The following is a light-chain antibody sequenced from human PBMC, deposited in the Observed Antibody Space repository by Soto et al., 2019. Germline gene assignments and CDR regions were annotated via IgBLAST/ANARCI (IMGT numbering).Light chain of an antibody. V-gene: IGLV2-23*02. CDR3: SSYAGRSTFVV. Sequence: QSVLTQPASVSGSPGQSVTMSCTGSRSDVGGYNLVSWYQHHPGRAPKLMIYEVNKRPSGVSNRFSASKSGNTASLTISGLQADDEADYHCSSYAGRSTFVVFGGGTKLTVL. CDR1: RSDVGGYNL. CDR2: EVN. J-gene: IGLJ2*01.